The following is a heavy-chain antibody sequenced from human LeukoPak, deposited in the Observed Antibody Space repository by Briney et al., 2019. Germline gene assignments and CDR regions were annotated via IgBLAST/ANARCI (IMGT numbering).Heavy chain of an antibody. CDR3: ARDPSHDSSGYPY. Sequence: GGSLRLSCAASGFTFSSYGMHWVRQAPGKGLEWVAFIRYDGSNKYYADSVKGRFTISRDNSKNTLYLQMNSLRAEDTAVYYCARDPSHDSSGYPYWGQGTLVTVSS. J-gene: IGHJ4*02. CDR1: GFTFSSYG. CDR2: IRYDGSNK. V-gene: IGHV3-30*02. D-gene: IGHD3-22*01.